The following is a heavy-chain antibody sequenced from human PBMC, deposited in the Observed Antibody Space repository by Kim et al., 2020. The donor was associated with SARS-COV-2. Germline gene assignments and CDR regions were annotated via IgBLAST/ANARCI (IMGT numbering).Heavy chain of an antibody. D-gene: IGHD1-26*01. CDR1: GFTFSSYG. V-gene: IGHV3-33*01. CDR2: IWYDGSNK. J-gene: IGHJ4*02. Sequence: GGSLRLSCAASGFTFSSYGMHWVRQAPGKGLEWVAVIWYDGSNKYYADSVKGRFTISRDNSKNTLYLQMNSLRAEDTAVYYCAREGSGSYYEDYWGQGTLVTVSS. CDR3: AREGSGSYYEDY.